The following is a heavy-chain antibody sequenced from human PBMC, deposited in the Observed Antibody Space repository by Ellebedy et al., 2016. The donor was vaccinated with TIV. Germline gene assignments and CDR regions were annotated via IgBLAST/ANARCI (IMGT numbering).Heavy chain of an antibody. J-gene: IGHJ6*02. CDR3: ARHPSVAGPGDV. CDR2: TRDKGHTYTT. CDR1: GFTFSDHY. D-gene: IGHD6-19*01. Sequence: GGSLRLSCAASGFTFSDHYMDWVRQAPGKGLEWVARTRDKGHTYTTEYAASVKGRFTISRDGSKNSLYLQMNSLRTEDTAVYYCARHPSVAGPGDVWGQGTTVTVSS. V-gene: IGHV3-72*01.